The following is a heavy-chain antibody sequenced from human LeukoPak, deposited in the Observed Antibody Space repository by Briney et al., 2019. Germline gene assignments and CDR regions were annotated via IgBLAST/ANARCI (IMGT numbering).Heavy chain of an antibody. Sequence: SETLSLTCTVSGGSISSYYWSWIRQPPGKGQEWIGFIYYSGSTNYNPSLKSRVTISVDTSKNQLSLKLPSVTAADTAVYYCARDRGPDCSGGSCWDYWGQGTLVTVSS. CDR2: IYYSGST. CDR1: GGSISSYY. V-gene: IGHV4-59*01. J-gene: IGHJ4*02. D-gene: IGHD2-15*01. CDR3: ARDRGPDCSGGSCWDY.